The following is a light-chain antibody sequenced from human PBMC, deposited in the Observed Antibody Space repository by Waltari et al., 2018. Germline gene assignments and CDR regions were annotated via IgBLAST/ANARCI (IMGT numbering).Light chain of an antibody. CDR3: QQYGSSPRT. CDR1: QSVSSNY. V-gene: IGKV3-20*01. J-gene: IGKJ1*01. Sequence: EIVLTQSPGTLSLSPGERATLSCRASQSVSSNYLAWYQHKPGQAPILVIYDASTRATGSPEMFSGSGSGADCTLTISRLEPEDFAVYYCQQYGSSPRTFGQGTKVEIK. CDR2: DAS.